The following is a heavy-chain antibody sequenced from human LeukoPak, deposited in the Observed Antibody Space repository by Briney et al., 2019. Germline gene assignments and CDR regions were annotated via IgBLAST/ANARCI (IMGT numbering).Heavy chain of an antibody. V-gene: IGHV1-8*03. Sequence: ASVKVSCKASGYTFTSYDINWVRQATGQGLEWMGWMNPNSGNTGYAQKFQGRVTITRNTSISTAYMELSSLRSEDTAVYYCARQGSSKGNWFDPWGQGTLVTVSS. D-gene: IGHD6-13*01. CDR1: GYTFTSYD. CDR2: MNPNSGNT. J-gene: IGHJ5*02. CDR3: ARQGSSKGNWFDP.